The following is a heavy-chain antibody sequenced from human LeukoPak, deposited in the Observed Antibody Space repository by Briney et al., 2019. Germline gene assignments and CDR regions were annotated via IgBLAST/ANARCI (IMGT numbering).Heavy chain of an antibody. J-gene: IGHJ2*01. CDR1: GFTFSSYA. V-gene: IGHV3-23*01. Sequence: PGGSLRLSCAASGFTFSSYAMSWVRQAPGKGLEWVSAISGSGGSTYYADSVKGRFSISRDNSKNTLYLQMNSLRAEDTAVYYCANSRRVIWYFDLWGRGTLVTVSS. D-gene: IGHD2-2*01. CDR3: ANSRRVIWYFDL. CDR2: ISGSGGST.